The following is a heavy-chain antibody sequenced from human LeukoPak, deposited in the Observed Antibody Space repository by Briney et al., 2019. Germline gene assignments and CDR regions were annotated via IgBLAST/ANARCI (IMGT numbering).Heavy chain of an antibody. J-gene: IGHJ6*03. CDR3: ARVSLGYCSSTSCPYYYYYYMDV. V-gene: IGHV1-8*03. CDR1: GYTFTSYD. CDR2: MNPNSGNT. Sequence: ASVKVSCKASGYTFTSYDINWVRQATGQGLEWMGWMNPNSGNTGYAQKFQGRVTITRNTSISTAYMELSSLRSEDTAVYYCARVSLGYCSSTSCPYYYYYYMDVWGKGTTVTVSS. D-gene: IGHD2-2*01.